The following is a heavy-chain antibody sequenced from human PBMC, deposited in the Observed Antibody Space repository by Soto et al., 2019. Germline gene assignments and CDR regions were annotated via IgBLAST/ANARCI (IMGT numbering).Heavy chain of an antibody. V-gene: IGHV1-2*02. CDR2: INPNSGGT. Sequence: ASVKVSCKASGYTFTGYYMHWVRQAPGQGLEWMGWINPNSGGTNYAQKFQGRVTMTRDTSISTAYMELSRLRSDGTAVYYCARAGGYSSSWTFTYYFDYWGQGTLVTSPQ. CDR1: GYTFTGYY. D-gene: IGHD6-13*01. CDR3: ARAGGYSSSWTFTYYFDY. J-gene: IGHJ4*02.